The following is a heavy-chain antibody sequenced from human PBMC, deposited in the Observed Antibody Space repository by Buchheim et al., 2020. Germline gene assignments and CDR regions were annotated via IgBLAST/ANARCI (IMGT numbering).Heavy chain of an antibody. Sequence: EVQLVESGGGLVKPGGSLRLSCAASGFTFSSYSMNWVRQAPGKGLEWVSSISSSSSYIYYADSVKGRFTISSDNAKNSLYLQMNSLRAEDTAVYYCARDRQEGYYYYGMDVWGQGTT. CDR2: ISSSSSYI. CDR1: GFTFSSYS. V-gene: IGHV3-21*01. J-gene: IGHJ6*02. CDR3: ARDRQEGYYYYGMDV.